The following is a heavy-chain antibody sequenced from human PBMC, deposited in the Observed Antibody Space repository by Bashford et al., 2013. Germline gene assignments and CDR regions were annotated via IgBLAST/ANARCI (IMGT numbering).Heavy chain of an antibody. CDR1: GYTFTSYD. CDR2: MNPNSGNT. Sequence: ASVKVSCKASGYTFTSYDINWVRQATGQGLEWMGWMNPNSGNTGYAQKFQGRITITRDTYASTASMELSSLRSEDTGVYYCARENYMDVWGKGTTVTSP. D-gene: IGHD2/OR15-2a*01. CDR3: ARENYMDV. V-gene: IGHV1-8*01. J-gene: IGHJ6*03.